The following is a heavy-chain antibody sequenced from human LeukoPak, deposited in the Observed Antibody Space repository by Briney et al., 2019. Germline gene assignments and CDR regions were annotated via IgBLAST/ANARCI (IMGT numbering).Heavy chain of an antibody. Sequence: PSETLSLTCTVSGGSISSYYWSWIRQPPGKGLEWIGYVYYTGFTNYNPSLKSRVTMSVDTSKNQFSLKLSSVTAADTAVYYCARHYYDSSGFDYRGQGTLVTVSS. D-gene: IGHD3-22*01. CDR1: GGSISSYY. CDR3: ARHYYDSSGFDY. CDR2: VYYTGFT. V-gene: IGHV4-59*08. J-gene: IGHJ4*02.